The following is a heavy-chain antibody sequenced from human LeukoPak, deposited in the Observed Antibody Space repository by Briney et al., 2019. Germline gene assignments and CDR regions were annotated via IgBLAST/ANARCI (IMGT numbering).Heavy chain of an antibody. CDR1: GFTFDDYA. D-gene: IGHD6-6*01. CDR3: AKVPLYSSSSLDP. CDR2: ISGDGGST. J-gene: IGHJ5*02. V-gene: IGHV3-43*02. Sequence: PGGSLGLSCAASGFTFDDYAMKWVRQAPGKGLEWVSLISGDGGSTYYADSVKGRFTISRDNSKNSLYLQMNSLRTEDTALYYCAKVPLYSSSSLDPWAQGTLVTVSS.